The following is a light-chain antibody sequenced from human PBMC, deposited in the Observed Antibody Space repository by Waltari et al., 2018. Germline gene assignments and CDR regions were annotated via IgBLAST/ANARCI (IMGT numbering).Light chain of an antibody. CDR1: SSSVGNYNY. Sequence: QSALTQTASVSGSPAQSTTISCTGTSSSVGNYNYVSWYQQKPGKAPKLMIYDVSNRPSGVSYRFSGSKSGNTASLTISGLQAEDEADYYCSSYTSSSSFVFGSGTTVTVL. CDR3: SSYTSSSSFV. CDR2: DVS. V-gene: IGLV2-14*03. J-gene: IGLJ1*01.